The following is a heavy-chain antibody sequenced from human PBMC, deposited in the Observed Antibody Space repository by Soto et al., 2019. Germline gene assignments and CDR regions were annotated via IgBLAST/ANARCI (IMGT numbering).Heavy chain of an antibody. CDR3: ARQKWSGDNDY. V-gene: IGHV3-64*01. Sequence: PGGSLRLSCAASGFTFSSYAMHWVRQAPGKGLEYVSAISSNGGSTYYANSVKGRFTISRDNSKNTLYLQMGSLRAEDMAVYYCARQKWSGDNDYWGQGTLVTVSS. CDR1: GFTFSSYA. CDR2: ISSNGGST. J-gene: IGHJ4*02. D-gene: IGHD4-17*01.